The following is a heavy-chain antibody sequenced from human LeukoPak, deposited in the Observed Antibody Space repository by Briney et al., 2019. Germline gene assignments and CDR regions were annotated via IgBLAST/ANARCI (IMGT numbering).Heavy chain of an antibody. Sequence: GGSLRLSCAASGFTVSNNYMSWVRQAPGKGLEWVSVIYSGGGTSYADSVKGRFLISRDNSKNILYLQMSSLRAEDTAVYYCARAPSYFDLWGRGTLVTVSS. V-gene: IGHV3-53*01. J-gene: IGHJ2*01. CDR2: IYSGGGT. CDR3: ARAPSYFDL. D-gene: IGHD2-2*01. CDR1: GFTVSNNY.